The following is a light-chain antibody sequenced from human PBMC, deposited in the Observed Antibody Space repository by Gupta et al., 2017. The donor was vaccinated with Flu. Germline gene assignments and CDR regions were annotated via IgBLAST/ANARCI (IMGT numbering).Light chain of an antibody. V-gene: IGLV2-14*01. J-gene: IGLJ2*01. CDR3: NSYTSSTTLL. CDR2: EVS. Sequence: QSALTQPASVSVSPGQSVTISCTGTSSGVGGYNYVSWYQQHPGKAPKLMIYEVSNRPSGVSNRFSGSKSGNTASLTISGLQAQDEADYYCNSYTSSTTLLFGGGTKLTVL. CDR1: SSGVGGYNY.